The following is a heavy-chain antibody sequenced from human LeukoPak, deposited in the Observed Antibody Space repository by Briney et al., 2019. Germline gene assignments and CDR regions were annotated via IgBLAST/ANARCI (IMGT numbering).Heavy chain of an antibody. D-gene: IGHD3-22*01. J-gene: IGHJ6*02. Sequence: ASVKVSCKASGGTFSSYAISWVRQAPGQGLEWMGRIIPILGIANYAQKFQGRVTITADKSTSTAYMELSSLRSEDTAVYYCARDLRPDDSSGSKGLYYHYGMDVWGQGTTVTVSS. CDR3: ARDLRPDDSSGSKGLYYHYGMDV. V-gene: IGHV1-69*04. CDR1: GGTFSSYA. CDR2: IIPILGIA.